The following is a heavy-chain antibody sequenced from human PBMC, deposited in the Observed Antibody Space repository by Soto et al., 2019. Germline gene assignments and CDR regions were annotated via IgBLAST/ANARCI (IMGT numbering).Heavy chain of an antibody. CDR1: GYTFTSYD. Sequence: ASVKVSCKASGYTFTSYDINWVRQATGQGLEWMGWMNPNSGNTGYAQKFQGRVTMTRNTSISTAYMELSSLRSEDTAVYYCARSQIGYQRLSYRENWSASWGQGTQVPVSS. CDR3: ARSQIGYQRLSYRENWSAS. J-gene: IGHJ5*01. D-gene: IGHD2-2*01. CDR2: MNPNSGNT. V-gene: IGHV1-8*01.